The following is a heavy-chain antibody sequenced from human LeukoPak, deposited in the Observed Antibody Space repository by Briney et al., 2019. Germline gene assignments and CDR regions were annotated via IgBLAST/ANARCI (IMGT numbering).Heavy chain of an antibody. CDR2: IYHSGST. J-gene: IGHJ6*02. D-gene: IGHD3-10*01. V-gene: IGHV4-30-2*01. CDR1: GGSISSGGYS. Sequence: PSETLSLTCAVSGGSISSGGYSWSWIRQPPGKGLEWIGYIYHSGSTYYNPSLKSRVTISVDRSKNQFSLKLSSVTAADTAVYYCARGYGSGPHYYYGMDVWGQGTTVTVSS. CDR3: ARGYGSGPHYYYGMDV.